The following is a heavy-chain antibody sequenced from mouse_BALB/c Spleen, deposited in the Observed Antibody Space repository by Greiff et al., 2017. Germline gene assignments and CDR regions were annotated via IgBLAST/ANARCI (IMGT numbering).Heavy chain of an antibody. CDR3: ARYGNYDYYAMDY. J-gene: IGHJ4*01. V-gene: IGHV5-9-3*01. D-gene: IGHD2-1*01. CDR2: ISSGGSYT. Sequence: EVKLVESGGGLVKPGGSLKLSCAASGFTFSSYAMSWVRQTPEKRLEWVATISSGGSYTYYPDSVKGRFTISRDNAKNTLYLQMSSLRSEDTAMYYCARYGNYDYYAMDYWGQGTSVTVSS. CDR1: GFTFSSYA.